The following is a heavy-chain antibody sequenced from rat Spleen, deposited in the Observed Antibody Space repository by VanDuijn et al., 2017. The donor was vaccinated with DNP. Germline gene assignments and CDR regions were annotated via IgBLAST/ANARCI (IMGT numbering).Heavy chain of an antibody. CDR1: GFSLTSDT. CDR3: AGLA. V-gene: IGHV2-6*01. Sequence: QVQLKESGPGLVQPSQTLSLTCTVSGFSLTSDTLNWVRQPPGKGLEWIAAISSGGSTYYNSVLKSRLSISRDTSKSQVFLKMNSLQTEDTAMYFCAGLAWGQGVMVTVSS. J-gene: IGHJ2*01. CDR2: ISSGGST.